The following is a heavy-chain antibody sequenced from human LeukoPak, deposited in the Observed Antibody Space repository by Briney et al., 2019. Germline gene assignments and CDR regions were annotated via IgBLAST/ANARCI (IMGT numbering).Heavy chain of an antibody. CDR2: MNPNSGNT. D-gene: IGHD3-3*01. J-gene: IGHJ6*02. CDR3: ARENYDFWSGYLYYYYGMDV. CDR1: GYTFTSYD. V-gene: IGHV1-8*01. Sequence: ASVKVSCKASGYTFTSYDTNWVRQATGQGLEWMGWMNPNSGNTGYAQKFQGRVTMTRNTSISTAYMELSSLRSEDTAVYYCARENYDFWSGYLYYYYGMDVWGQGTTVTVSS.